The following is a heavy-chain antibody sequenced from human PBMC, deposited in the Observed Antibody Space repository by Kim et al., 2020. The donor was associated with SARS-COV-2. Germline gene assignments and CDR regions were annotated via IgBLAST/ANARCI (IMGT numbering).Heavy chain of an antibody. CDR3: ARGSTVVVTAIY. Sequence: SETLSLTCTVSGGSISSYYWSWIRQPPGKGLEWIGYIYYSGSTNYNPSLKSRVTISVDTSKNQFSLKLSSVTAADTAVYYCARGSTVVVTAIYWGQGTLVTVSS. CDR2: IYYSGST. CDR1: GGSISSYY. J-gene: IGHJ4*02. V-gene: IGHV4-59*01. D-gene: IGHD2-21*02.